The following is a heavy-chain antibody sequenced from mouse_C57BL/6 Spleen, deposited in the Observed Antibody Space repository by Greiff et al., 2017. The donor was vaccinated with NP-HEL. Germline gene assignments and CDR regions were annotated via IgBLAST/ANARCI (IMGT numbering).Heavy chain of an antibody. D-gene: IGHD2-1*01. V-gene: IGHV1-15*01. J-gene: IGHJ1*03. Sequence: VQLQQSGAELVRPGASVTLSCKASGYTFTDYEMHWVKQTPVHGLEWIGAIDPETGGTAYNQKFKGKAILTADKSSSTAYMELRSLTSEDSAVYYCTIIYYGNYDWYFDVWGTGTTVTVS. CDR1: GYTFTDYE. CDR3: TIIYYGNYDWYFDV. CDR2: IDPETGGT.